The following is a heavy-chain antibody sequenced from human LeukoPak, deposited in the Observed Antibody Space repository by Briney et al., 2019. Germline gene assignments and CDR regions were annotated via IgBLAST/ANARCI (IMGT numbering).Heavy chain of an antibody. CDR2: IYTGGST. J-gene: IGHJ6*03. D-gene: IGHD3-10*01. CDR1: GVSISSYY. V-gene: IGHV4-4*07. CDR3: ARVRDYYYYYMDV. Sequence: SETLSLTCAVSGVSISSYYWNWIRQAAGKGLEWVGRIYTGGSTNYNPSLKSRVTMSVDTSKNQFSLQQIYVTAADTAAFYCARVRDYYYYYMDVWGKGTTVTVSS.